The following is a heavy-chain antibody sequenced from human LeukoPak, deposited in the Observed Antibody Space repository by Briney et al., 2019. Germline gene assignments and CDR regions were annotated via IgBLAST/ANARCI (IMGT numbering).Heavy chain of an antibody. D-gene: IGHD5-18*01. CDR1: GFTFSSYA. CDR3: ARDLSGGYSYGLDY. CDR2: ISGSGGST. Sequence: PGGSLRLSCAASGFTFSSYAMSWVRQAPGKGLEWVSAISGSGGSTYYADSVKGRFTISRDNSKNTLYLQMNSLRAEDTAVYYCARDLSGGYSYGLDYWGQGTLVTVSS. V-gene: IGHV3-23*01. J-gene: IGHJ4*02.